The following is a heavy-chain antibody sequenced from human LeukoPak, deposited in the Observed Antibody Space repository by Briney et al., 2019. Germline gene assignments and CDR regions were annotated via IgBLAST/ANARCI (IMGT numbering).Heavy chain of an antibody. D-gene: IGHD5-24*01. Sequence: GGSLRLSCAASGFPFSSYWMSWVRQAPGKGLEWVANIKPDGSEKSYVDSVKGRFTISRDNAKNSLYLQMNSLRAEDTAVYYCARGQMAGYWGQGTLVTVSS. J-gene: IGHJ4*02. V-gene: IGHV3-7*05. CDR3: ARGQMAGY. CDR1: GFPFSSYW. CDR2: IKPDGSEK.